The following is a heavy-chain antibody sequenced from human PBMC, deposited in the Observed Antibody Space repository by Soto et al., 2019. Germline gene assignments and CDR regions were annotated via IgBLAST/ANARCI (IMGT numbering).Heavy chain of an antibody. CDR1: GFIFSTYL. V-gene: IGHV3-30*18. CDR3: AKPSYCDYLFDY. CDR2: ISYDGSNK. Sequence: LRLSCAASGFIFSTYLMHWVRQAPGKGLEWVALISYDGSNKYYADSVKGRFTISRDNSKNTLYLQMNSLRTEDTAEYYCAKPSYCDYLFDYWGLGTLVTVSS. J-gene: IGHJ4*02. D-gene: IGHD4-17*01.